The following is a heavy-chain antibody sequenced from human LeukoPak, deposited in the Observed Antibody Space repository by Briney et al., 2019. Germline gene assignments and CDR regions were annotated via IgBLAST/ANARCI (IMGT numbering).Heavy chain of an antibody. J-gene: IGHJ4*02. CDR2: INGSGSGGTT. D-gene: IGHD1-7*01. V-gene: IGHV3-23*01. CDR3: AKDRTGTTFSASDY. CDR1: GFTFSSYD. Sequence: GGSLRLSCAASGFTFSSYDMSWARQAPGKGLEWVSSINGSGSGGTTYYADSVKGRFTISRDNSKNTLYLQMNSLRAEDTAVYYCAKDRTGTTFSASDYWGQGTLVTVSS.